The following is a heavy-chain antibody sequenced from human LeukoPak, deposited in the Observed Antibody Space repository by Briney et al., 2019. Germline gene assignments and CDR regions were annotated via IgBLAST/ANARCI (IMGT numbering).Heavy chain of an antibody. D-gene: IGHD6-13*01. CDR2: IYYSGST. CDR1: GGSISSSSYY. CDR3: ATIPGIAAAGGY. Sequence: SETLSLTCTVSGGSISSSSYYWGWIRQPPGKGLEWIGSIYYSGSTYYNPSLKSPVTISVDTSKNQFSLKLSSVTAADTAVYYCATIPGIAAAGGYWGQGTLVTVSS. V-gene: IGHV4-39*07. J-gene: IGHJ4*02.